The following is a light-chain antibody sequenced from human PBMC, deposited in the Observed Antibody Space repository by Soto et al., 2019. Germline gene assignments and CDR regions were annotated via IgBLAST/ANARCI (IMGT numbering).Light chain of an antibody. Sequence: DIQMTQSPSSLSASVGDRVTITCRASQSISSYLNWYQQKPGKAPKLLIYAASSLQSGVPSRFSGSGSGTDFTLTISSLQPDDFATYYCQQWRTCGQGTKVDIK. CDR1: QSISSY. CDR2: AAS. V-gene: IGKV1-39*01. J-gene: IGKJ1*01. CDR3: QQWRT.